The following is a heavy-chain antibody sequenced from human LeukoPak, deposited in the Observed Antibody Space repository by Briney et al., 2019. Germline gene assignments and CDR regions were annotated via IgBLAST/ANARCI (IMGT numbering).Heavy chain of an antibody. CDR2: ISSSSTTI. Sequence: GGSLRLSCAVSGFTFSSYSMNWVRQAPGEGLEWLSYISSSSTTIYYADSVKGRFTISRDNAKNSLYLQMNTLRAEDTAVYYCARDRYGDYATFDFWGQGTLVAVSS. J-gene: IGHJ4*02. CDR1: GFTFSSYS. V-gene: IGHV3-48*01. D-gene: IGHD4-17*01. CDR3: ARDRYGDYATFDF.